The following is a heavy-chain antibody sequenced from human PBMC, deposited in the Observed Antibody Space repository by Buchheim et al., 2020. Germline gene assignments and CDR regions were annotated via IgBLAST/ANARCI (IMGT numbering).Heavy chain of an antibody. V-gene: IGHV3-48*01. CDR2: ISYDSVNI. J-gene: IGHJ4*02. CDR1: GFSFNSYS. Sequence: EVQLVESGGGLVQPGGSLRLSCAASGFSFNSYSMNWVRQAPGKGLEWVSYISYDSVNIHYADSVKGRFTISRDNAQNSLYLQMTSVRAEDTAVYYWAKGDWDYWGQGTL. D-gene: IGHD1-26*01. CDR3: AKGDWDY.